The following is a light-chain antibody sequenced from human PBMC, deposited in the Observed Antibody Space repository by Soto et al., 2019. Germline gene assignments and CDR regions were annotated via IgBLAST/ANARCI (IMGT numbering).Light chain of an antibody. Sequence: DIQMTQSPSSLSASVGDRVTITCRASQSSSTYLNWYQQEPGKAPKLLIYAASSLQSGVPSRFSGSGSGPDFTLTISSLQPEDFAAYYCQQSHGIPYTFGQGTKLENK. CDR2: AAS. J-gene: IGKJ2*01. V-gene: IGKV1-39*01. CDR1: QSSSTY. CDR3: QQSHGIPYT.